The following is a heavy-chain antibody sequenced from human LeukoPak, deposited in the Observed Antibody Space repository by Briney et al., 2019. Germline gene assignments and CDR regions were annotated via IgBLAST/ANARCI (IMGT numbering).Heavy chain of an antibody. J-gene: IGHJ4*02. CDR2: IYYSGNT. CDR3: ARQTGSGLFILP. V-gene: IGHV4-39*01. CDR1: GVSISSSNSY. D-gene: IGHD3/OR15-3a*01. Sequence: SETLSLTCTVSGVSISSSNSYWGWIRQPPGKGLEWIGSIYYSGNTYYNASLKSQVSISIDTSKNKCSLKLTSVTAAATAVYYCARQTGSGLFILPGGQGTLVTVSS.